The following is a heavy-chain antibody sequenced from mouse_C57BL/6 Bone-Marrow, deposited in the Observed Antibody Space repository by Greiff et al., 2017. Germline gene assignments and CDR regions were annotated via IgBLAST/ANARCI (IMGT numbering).Heavy chain of an antibody. J-gene: IGHJ4*01. CDR1: GYTFTSYG. CDR3: AKNRVYAMDY. Sequence: QVQLQQSGAELARPGASVKLSCKASGYTFTSYGISWVKQRTGQGLEWIGEIYPRSGNTYYTEKFKGKATLTADKSSSTAYMELRSLTSEDSAVYFCAKNRVYAMDYWGQGTSVTVSS. V-gene: IGHV1-81*01. CDR2: IYPRSGNT.